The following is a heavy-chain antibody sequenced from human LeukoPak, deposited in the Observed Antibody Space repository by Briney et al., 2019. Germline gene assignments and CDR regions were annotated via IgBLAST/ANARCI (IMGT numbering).Heavy chain of an antibody. D-gene: IGHD5-12*01. Sequence: GASVKVSCKASGYKFTSYGISWERQAPGQGLDWMGWISAYNGNTNYAHNLQGRVTMTTDTSTSTAYMELRSLRSDDTAVYYCARGATENWFDPWGQGTLVTVSS. J-gene: IGHJ5*02. CDR1: GYKFTSYG. V-gene: IGHV1-18*01. CDR3: ARGATENWFDP. CDR2: ISAYNGNT.